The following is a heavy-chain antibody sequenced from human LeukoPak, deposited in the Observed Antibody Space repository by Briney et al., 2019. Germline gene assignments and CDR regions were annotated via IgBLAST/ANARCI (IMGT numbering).Heavy chain of an antibody. J-gene: IGHJ4*02. D-gene: IGHD5-12*01. CDR2: SGKSGGA. CDR1: DGAFTLFN. V-gene: IGHV4-34*01. CDR3: ARGRGYTYDY. Sequence: PETPSPTRDVFDGAFTLFNRRWICQPPGKGLEWIGESGKSGGANYNPSLRNRVIISVEVYSNQISLKMTSVTAADTAVYYCARGRGYTYDYWGQGNLVIVSS.